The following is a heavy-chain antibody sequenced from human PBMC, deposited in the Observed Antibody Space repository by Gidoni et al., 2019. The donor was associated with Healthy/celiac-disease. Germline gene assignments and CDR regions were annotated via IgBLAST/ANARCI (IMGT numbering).Heavy chain of an antibody. D-gene: IGHD3-22*01. CDR2: IIPILGIA. J-gene: IGHJ4*02. CDR1: GGTFSSYT. CDR3: ASGDYYDSSGYQRY. Sequence: QVQLVQSGAEVKKPGSSVKVSCKASGGTFSSYTISWVRQAPGQGLEWMGRIIPILGIANYAQKFQGRVTITADKSTSTAYMELSSLRSEDTAVYYCASGDYYDSSGYQRYWGQGTLVTVSS. V-gene: IGHV1-69*02.